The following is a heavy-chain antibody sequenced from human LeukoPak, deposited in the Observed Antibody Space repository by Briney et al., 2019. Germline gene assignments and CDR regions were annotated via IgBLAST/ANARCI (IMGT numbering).Heavy chain of an antibody. D-gene: IGHD1-26*01. CDR1: GFTFSDYW. V-gene: IGHV3-7*01. Sequence: GESLRLFCVASGFTFSDYWMTWVRQAPGKGLEWVANIKQDGSDKKYVDSVKGRFTISRDNAKNSLYLQMDCLRDEDTAVYYCPRGGGDYWGQGTLVTAPS. CDR3: PRGGGDY. J-gene: IGHJ4*02. CDR2: IKQDGSDK.